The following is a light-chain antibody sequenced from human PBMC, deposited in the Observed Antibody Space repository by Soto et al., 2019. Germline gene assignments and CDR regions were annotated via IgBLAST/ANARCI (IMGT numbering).Light chain of an antibody. CDR2: SHN. J-gene: IGLJ3*02. CDR1: SSNVGSYP. Sequence: QSVLTQSPSASGTPGQTVTISCSGGSSNVGSYPVNWYQQFPGTAPKLIIHSHNQRPSGVPDRLSGSKSGTSASLAISGLQSEDEAEYYCAAWDDNLNGPVFGGGTKLTVL. V-gene: IGLV1-44*01. CDR3: AAWDDNLNGPV.